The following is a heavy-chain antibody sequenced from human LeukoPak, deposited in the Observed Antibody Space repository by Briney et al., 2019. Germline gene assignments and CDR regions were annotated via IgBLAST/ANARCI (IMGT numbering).Heavy chain of an antibody. CDR3: ARGLYSSTYGWFDP. CDR1: GGTFSSYA. D-gene: IGHD6-13*01. CDR2: IIPIFGTA. V-gene: IGHV1-69*01. Sequence: KVSCKASGGTFSSYAISWVRQAPGQGLEWMGGIIPIFGTANYAQKFQGRVTITADESTSTAYMELSSLRSEDTAVYYCARGLYSSTYGWFDPWGQGTLVTVSS. J-gene: IGHJ5*02.